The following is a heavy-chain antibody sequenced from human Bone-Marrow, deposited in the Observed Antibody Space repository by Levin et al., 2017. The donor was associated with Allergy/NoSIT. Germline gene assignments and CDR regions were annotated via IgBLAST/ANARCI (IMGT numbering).Heavy chain of an antibody. CDR1: GFTFSSYG. CDR3: ARNGGYYDSSGYYSLSAFDI. CDR2: IWYDGSNK. J-gene: IGHJ3*02. D-gene: IGHD3-22*01. V-gene: IGHV3-33*01. Sequence: PGGSLRLSCAASGFTFSSYGMHWVRQAPGKGLEWVAVIWYDGSNKYYADSVKGRFTISRDNSKNTLYLQMNSLRAEDTAVYYCARNGGYYDSSGYYSLSAFDIWGQGTMVTVSS.